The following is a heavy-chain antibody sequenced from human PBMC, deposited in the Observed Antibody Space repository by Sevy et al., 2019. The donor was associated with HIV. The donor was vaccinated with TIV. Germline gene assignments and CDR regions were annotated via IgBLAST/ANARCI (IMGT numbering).Heavy chain of an antibody. D-gene: IGHD6-13*01. CDR1: GYTLSSYD. CDR2: MNPDSGRR. V-gene: IGHV1-8*01. CDR3: ARADLDSSTFFYYYGMDV. Sequence: RASVKVSCKASGYTLSSYDINWVRQATGQGLEWMGWMNPDSGRRGYAPKFQGRVTMTTNTSIGTAYMELRSLRSEDSAVYDCARADLDSSTFFYYYGMDVWGQGTTVTVSS. J-gene: IGHJ6*02.